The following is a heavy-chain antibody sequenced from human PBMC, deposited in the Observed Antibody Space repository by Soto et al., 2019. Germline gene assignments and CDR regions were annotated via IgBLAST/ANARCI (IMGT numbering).Heavy chain of an antibody. Sequence: GGSLRLSCAASGFTFSSYAMHWVRQAPGKGLEWVAVISYDGSNKYYADSVKGRFTISRDNSKNTLYLQMNSLRAEDTAGYYCARDRARYCSGGSCPRFDYWGQGTLVTVSS. CDR3: ARDRARYCSGGSCPRFDY. CDR1: GFTFSSYA. J-gene: IGHJ4*02. CDR2: ISYDGSNK. D-gene: IGHD2-15*01. V-gene: IGHV3-30-3*01.